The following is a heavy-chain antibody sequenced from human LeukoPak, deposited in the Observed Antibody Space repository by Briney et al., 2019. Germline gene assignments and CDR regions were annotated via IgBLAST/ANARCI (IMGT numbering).Heavy chain of an antibody. J-gene: IGHJ6*03. CDR1: GGSLRSGNYY. Sequence: PSETLSLTRTVSGGSLRSGNYYWACIRHPPGKGLEWIGSIYYSGSTYYNPSLKSRVTISVDTTKNQFSLRLSSVTAADTAVYYCASQRGNYYYYYYMDVWGKGTTVTVSS. CDR3: ASQRGNYYYYYYMDV. CDR2: IYYSGST. D-gene: IGHD3-16*01. V-gene: IGHV4-39*01.